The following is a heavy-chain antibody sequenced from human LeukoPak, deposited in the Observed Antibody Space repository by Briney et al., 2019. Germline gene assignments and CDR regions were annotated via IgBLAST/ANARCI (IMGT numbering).Heavy chain of an antibody. CDR2: ISGSGGST. J-gene: IGHJ4*02. CDR3: ARASGDIVETATMGSY. Sequence: LSGGSLRLSCAASGFTFSSYAMSWVRQAPGKGLEWVSAISGSGGSTYYADSVKGRFTISRDNSKNSLYLQMNSLRAEDTAVYYCARASGDIVETATMGSYWGQGTLVTVSS. CDR1: GFTFSSYA. V-gene: IGHV3-23*01. D-gene: IGHD5-18*01.